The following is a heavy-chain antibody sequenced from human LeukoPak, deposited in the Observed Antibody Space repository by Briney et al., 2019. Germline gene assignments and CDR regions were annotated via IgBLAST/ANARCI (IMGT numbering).Heavy chain of an antibody. V-gene: IGHV3-23*01. Sequence: GGSLRLSCAASGFTFSNYAMNWVRQAPGRGVEWVSAISGSGGSTYYADSVKGRFTISRDNSKNTLYLQMNSLRAEDTAVYYCAKDLAGSGSYSFDYWGQGTLVTVSS. CDR2: ISGSGGST. J-gene: IGHJ4*02. CDR3: AKDLAGSGSYSFDY. D-gene: IGHD1-26*01. CDR1: GFTFSNYA.